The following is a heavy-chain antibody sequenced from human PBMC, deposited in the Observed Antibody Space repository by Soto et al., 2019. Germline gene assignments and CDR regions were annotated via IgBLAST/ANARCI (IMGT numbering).Heavy chain of an antibody. Sequence: GGSLRLSCAASGFTFRSYEMNWVRQPPGKGLEWVSYITSSGSTIYYADSVKGRFTISRDNAKNSLYLQMNSLRGEDTAVYYWARSGYYDSSGYPYYYYGMDVWGQGTTVTVSS. J-gene: IGHJ6*02. CDR1: GFTFRSYE. D-gene: IGHD3-22*01. V-gene: IGHV3-48*03. CDR3: ARSGYYDSSGYPYYYYGMDV. CDR2: ITSSGSTI.